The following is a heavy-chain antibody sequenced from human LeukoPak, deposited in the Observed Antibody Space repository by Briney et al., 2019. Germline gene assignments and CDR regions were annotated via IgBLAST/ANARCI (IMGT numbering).Heavy chain of an antibody. CDR3: ARAAEYHYYDSSGYLNWLDP. D-gene: IGHD3-22*01. Sequence: PSETLSLTCTVSGGSISIYYWSWIRQPAGKGLEWMGRIYTSGSTNYNPSLKSRVTMSVDTSKNQFSLKLSSVTAADTAVYYCARAAEYHYYDSSGYLNWLDPWGQGTLVTVSS. CDR2: IYTSGST. J-gene: IGHJ5*02. V-gene: IGHV4-4*07. CDR1: GGSISIYY.